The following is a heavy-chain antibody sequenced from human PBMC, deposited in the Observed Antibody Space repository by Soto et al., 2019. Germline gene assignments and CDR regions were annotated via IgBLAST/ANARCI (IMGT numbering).Heavy chain of an antibody. J-gene: IGHJ5*02. CDR3: ARGLIVVVVAASPNWFDP. Sequence: SQPLSLTCTVSGGSISSHYWSCIRQPPRKGVEWIGEINHSGSTNYNPSLKSRVTISIDTSKNQFSLKLSSVTAADTAVYYCARGLIVVVVAASPNWFDPWGQGTLVTVSS. CDR2: INHSGST. V-gene: IGHV4-34*01. CDR1: GGSISSHY. D-gene: IGHD2-15*01.